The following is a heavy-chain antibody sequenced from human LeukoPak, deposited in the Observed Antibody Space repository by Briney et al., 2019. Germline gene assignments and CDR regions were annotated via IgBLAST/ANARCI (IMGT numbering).Heavy chain of an antibody. J-gene: IGHJ4*02. V-gene: IGHV3-23*01. CDR3: AKRSSYSSSWIDY. CDR1: GFTFSNYA. CDR2: ISGSGGST. Sequence: GGSLRLSCVASGFTFSNYAMYWVRQAPGKGLEWVSGISGSGGSTYYADSVKGRFTISRDSSKNTLYLQMNSLRAEDTAVYYCAKRSSYSSSWIDYWGQGTLVTVSS. D-gene: IGHD6-13*01.